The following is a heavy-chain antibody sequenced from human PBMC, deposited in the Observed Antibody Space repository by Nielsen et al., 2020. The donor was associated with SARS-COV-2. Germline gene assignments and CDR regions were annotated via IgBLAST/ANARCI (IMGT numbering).Heavy chain of an antibody. Sequence: SETLSLTCTFSGSSIISGGYFWSWIRQHPGKGLEWIGYIYFTGRTSYNPSLKSRVAMSVDTSKNQFSLDLKSVTAADTAVYYCAREASGYDHYKYGMDVWGLGATVTVSS. D-gene: IGHD5-12*01. CDR2: IYFTGRT. CDR3: AREASGYDHYKYGMDV. J-gene: IGHJ6*02. CDR1: GSSIISGGYF. V-gene: IGHV4-31*03.